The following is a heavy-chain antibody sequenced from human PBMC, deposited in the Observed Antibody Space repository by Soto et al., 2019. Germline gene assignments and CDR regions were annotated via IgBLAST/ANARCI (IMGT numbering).Heavy chain of an antibody. CDR2: ISIRGGDE. CDR3: ARGTIVARQHLDY. J-gene: IGHJ4*02. V-gene: IGHV3-30*03. CDR1: GFTFSSYA. D-gene: IGHD6-6*01. Sequence: QVQLVEAGGGVVQPGKSLRLACAACGFTFSSYALHWARQAPGKGLEWVTVISIRGGDEYYAESLRGRFTISRDDSKNTLYLQMDSLIVEDTAVYYCARGTIVARQHLDYWGQGALVTVSS.